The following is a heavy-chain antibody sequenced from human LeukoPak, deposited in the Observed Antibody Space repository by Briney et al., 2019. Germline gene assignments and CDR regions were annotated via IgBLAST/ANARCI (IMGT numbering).Heavy chain of an antibody. J-gene: IGHJ6*02. V-gene: IGHV4-34*01. Sequence: SETLSLTCAVCGGSFSGYYWTWIRQPPGKGLEWIGEINHSGSTTYNPSLKSRVTISVDTSKNQFSLSLTSMSAADTAVYHCARGHVGSYVFYYYYGMDVWGQGTLVTVSS. CDR3: ARGHVGSYVFYYYYGMDV. CDR2: INHSGST. D-gene: IGHD2-15*01. CDR1: GGSFSGYY.